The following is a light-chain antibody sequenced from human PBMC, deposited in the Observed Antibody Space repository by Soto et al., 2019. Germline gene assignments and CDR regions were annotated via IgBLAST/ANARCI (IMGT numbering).Light chain of an antibody. J-gene: IGKJ1*01. CDR1: QRISGW. CDR2: DVS. V-gene: IGKV1-5*01. CDR3: QQYDSFSVT. Sequence: DIHMPPSPSPPSAPVGGTGTITCRASQRISGWLAWHQQKPGKAPKLLIYDVSALKRGVPPRFSGSGSGTEFTLTISSLQPEDFATYYCQQYDSFSVTFGQGTKVDIK.